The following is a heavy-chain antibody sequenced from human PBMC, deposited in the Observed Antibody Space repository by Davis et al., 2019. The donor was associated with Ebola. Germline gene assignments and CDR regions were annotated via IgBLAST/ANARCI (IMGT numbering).Heavy chain of an antibody. CDR3: ARRVPVYSSSSDYFDY. D-gene: IGHD6-6*01. J-gene: IGHJ4*02. Sequence: MPSETLSLTCSVSGDSISRTSSYWGWIRQPPGKGLEWIASVYYSGSTNYNPSLKSRVTISVDKSKNQFSLKLSSVTAADTAVYYCARRVPVYSSSSDYFDYWGQGTLVTVSS. V-gene: IGHV4-39*07. CDR2: VYYSGST. CDR1: GDSISRTSSY.